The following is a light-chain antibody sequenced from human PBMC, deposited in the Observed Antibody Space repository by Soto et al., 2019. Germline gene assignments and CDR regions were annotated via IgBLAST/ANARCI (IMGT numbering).Light chain of an antibody. J-gene: IGKJ2*03. CDR3: QQYGDYNSPRYS. Sequence: EIVLTQSPGTLSLSPGDRVTLSCRASQSVSSNYLAWYQQKPGQAPRLLIYATSSRATGIPDRFSGSGSGTDLTLTISRPEPEDFAMDYCQQYGDYNSPRYSFGQGTRLEI. CDR1: QSVSSNY. V-gene: IGKV3-20*01. CDR2: ATS.